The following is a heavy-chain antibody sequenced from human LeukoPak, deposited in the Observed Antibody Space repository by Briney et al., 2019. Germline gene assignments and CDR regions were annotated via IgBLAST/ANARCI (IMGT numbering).Heavy chain of an antibody. Sequence: SETLSLTCTVSGGSISSSGYYWGWIRQPPGKGLEWIGSIYYSGSTYYNPSLKSRVTISVDTSKNQFSLKLSSVTAADTAVYYCARQGGTGYAYYFDYWGQGTLVTVSS. CDR1: GGSISSSGYY. CDR3: ARQGGTGYAYYFDY. D-gene: IGHD3/OR15-3a*01. V-gene: IGHV4-39*01. J-gene: IGHJ4*02. CDR2: IYYSGST.